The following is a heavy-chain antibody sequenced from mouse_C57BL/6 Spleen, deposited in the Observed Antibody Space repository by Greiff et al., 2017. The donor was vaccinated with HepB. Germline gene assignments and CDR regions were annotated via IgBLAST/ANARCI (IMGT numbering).Heavy chain of an antibody. Sequence: VQLQQPGAELVMPGASVKLSCKASGYTFTSYWMHWVKQRPGQGLEWIGEIDPSDSYTNYNQKFKGKSTLTVDKSSSTAYMQLSSLTSEDSAVYYCARRDYGSSYGDYWGQGTTLTVSS. D-gene: IGHD1-1*01. J-gene: IGHJ2*01. V-gene: IGHV1-69*01. CDR1: GYTFTSYW. CDR3: ARRDYGSSYGDY. CDR2: IDPSDSYT.